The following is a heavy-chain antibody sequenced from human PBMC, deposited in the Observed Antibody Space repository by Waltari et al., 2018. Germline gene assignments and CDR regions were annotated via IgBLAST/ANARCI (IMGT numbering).Heavy chain of an antibody. CDR3: AREPRMEDYYDSSGYEGYFDL. CDR1: GFTFSSYW. Sequence: EVQLVESGGGLVQPGGSLRLSCAASGFTFSSYWMSWVRQAPGKGLEWVANIKQDGSEKYYVDSVKGRFTISRDNAKNSLYLQMNSLRAEDTAVYYCAREPRMEDYYDSSGYEGYFDLWGRGTLVIVSS. D-gene: IGHD3-22*01. J-gene: IGHJ2*01. CDR2: IKQDGSEK. V-gene: IGHV3-7*01.